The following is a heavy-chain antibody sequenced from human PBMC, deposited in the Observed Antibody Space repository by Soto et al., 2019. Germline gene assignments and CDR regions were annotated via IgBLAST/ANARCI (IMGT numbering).Heavy chain of an antibody. J-gene: IGHJ5*02. V-gene: IGHV4-34*01. D-gene: IGHD1-26*01. CDR2: INHSGST. Sequence: SETLSLTCAVYGGSFSGYYWSWIRQPPGKGLEWIGEINHSGSTNYNPSLKSRVTISVDTSKNQFSLKLSSVTAADTAVYYCARVGVDEWELRGWFDPWGQGTLVTLSS. CDR3: ARVGVDEWELRGWFDP. CDR1: GGSFSGYY.